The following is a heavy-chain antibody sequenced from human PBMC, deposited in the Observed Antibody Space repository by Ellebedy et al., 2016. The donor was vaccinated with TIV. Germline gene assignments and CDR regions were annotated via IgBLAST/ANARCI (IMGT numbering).Heavy chain of an antibody. J-gene: IGHJ4*02. CDR2: ISNTGSRT. CDR3: AKGRGGGSDSSAPRYYFDY. Sequence: GESLKISCAASGFIFSSYAMSWVRQAPGKGLEWVSTISNTGSRTYYADSVAGRFIISRDNSKKTLYLQMNSLRAEDTAVYYCAKGRGGGSDSSAPRYYFDYWGLGTLVTVSS. CDR1: GFIFSSYA. V-gene: IGHV3-23*01. D-gene: IGHD3-22*01.